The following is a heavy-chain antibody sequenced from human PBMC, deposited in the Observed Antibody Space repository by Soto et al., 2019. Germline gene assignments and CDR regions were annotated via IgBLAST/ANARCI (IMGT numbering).Heavy chain of an antibody. Sequence: ELVQSGPEAREPGTSVKVSCRASGFSFGDSAVQWVRQGRGQRLEWIGWIVVVNGNTNYAQKFEGRVTLTRDESTSTSHMELTSLSSEDTAVYFCAVTDLPFRPLTEPTENGMDVWGQGTTVTVSS. CDR3: AVTDLPFRPLTEPTENGMDV. CDR2: IVVVNGNT. D-gene: IGHD3-3*02. CDR1: GFSFGDSA. J-gene: IGHJ6*02. V-gene: IGHV1-58*01.